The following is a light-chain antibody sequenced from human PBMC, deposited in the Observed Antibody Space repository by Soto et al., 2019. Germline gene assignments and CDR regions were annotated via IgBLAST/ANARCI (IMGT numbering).Light chain of an antibody. CDR1: SSNIGTNT. J-gene: IGLJ2*01. V-gene: IGLV1-44*01. CDR3: ATWDDSLNGRV. Sequence: QSVLTQPPSASGTPGQRVTISCYGSSSNIGTNTVNWYQQLTGAAPKLLISDDYDRSSGVSDRFYATKSGTSASLAISGLQAEDEAAYYCATWDDSLNGRVFGGGTKLTVL. CDR2: DDY.